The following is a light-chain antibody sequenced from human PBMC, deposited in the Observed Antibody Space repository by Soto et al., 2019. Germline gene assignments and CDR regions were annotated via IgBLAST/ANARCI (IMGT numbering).Light chain of an antibody. V-gene: IGLV2-14*03. CDR3: TSYTSSRTLA. J-gene: IGLJ1*01. Sequence: QSALTQPASASGSPGQSITISCTGTSSDIGGYNYVSWYQQHPGKAPKLMIYDVSNRPSGVSNRFSGSKSGNTASLTISGLQAEDEADYYCTSYTSSRTLAFGTGTKLTVL. CDR1: SSDIGGYNY. CDR2: DVS.